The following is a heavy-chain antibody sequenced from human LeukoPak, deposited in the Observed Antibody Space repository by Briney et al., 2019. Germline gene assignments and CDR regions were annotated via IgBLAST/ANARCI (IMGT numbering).Heavy chain of an antibody. D-gene: IGHD1-26*01. Sequence: GGSLRLSCAASGFTFSNYWMHWVRHAPGKGLVWVSRINSDGTDTSYADSVKGRFTISRDNAKNTLYLEMNSLRVEDTAVYYCARDDVKWELPADHWGQGTLVTVSS. J-gene: IGHJ4*02. V-gene: IGHV3-74*01. CDR3: ARDDVKWELPADH. CDR2: INSDGTDT. CDR1: GFTFSNYW.